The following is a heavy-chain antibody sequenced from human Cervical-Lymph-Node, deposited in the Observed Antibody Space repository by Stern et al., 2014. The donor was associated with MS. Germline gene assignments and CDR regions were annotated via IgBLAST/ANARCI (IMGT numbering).Heavy chain of an antibody. V-gene: IGHV3-9*01. Sequence: EVQLLESGGGLVQPGRSLRLSCAASGFRFGYYAMHWVRQAPGKGLEWVSGIRWNSGGVGYADSVKGRFTISRDNAKSSLYLQLNGLRTEDTALYYCAAEYVGGQFFDGNFDRWGQGTLVTVSS. CDR2: IRWNSGGV. D-gene: IGHD3/OR15-3a*01. CDR3: AAEYVGGQFFDGNFDR. CDR1: GFRFGYYA. J-gene: IGHJ4*02.